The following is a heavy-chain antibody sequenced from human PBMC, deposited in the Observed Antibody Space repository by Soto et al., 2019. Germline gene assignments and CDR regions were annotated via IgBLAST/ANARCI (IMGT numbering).Heavy chain of an antibody. CDR3: ARDSVTENGQWGWCDP. CDR2: IHGGGGGT. CDR1: GFTFSAYA. Sequence: EVQLLESGGGLVQPGGSLRLSCAASGFTFSAYAMSWVRQAPGKGLEWVSSIHGGGGGTFYADSVKGRFTISRDNSRNTLFLQMNSLRAGDTAVYHCARDSVTENGQWGWCDPWGQGTLVT. D-gene: IGHD2-21*02. V-gene: IGHV3-23*01. J-gene: IGHJ5*02.